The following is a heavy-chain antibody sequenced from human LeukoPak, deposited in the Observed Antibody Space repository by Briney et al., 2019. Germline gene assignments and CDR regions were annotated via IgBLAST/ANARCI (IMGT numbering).Heavy chain of an antibody. CDR3: ARGFGTAMEKNYYFDY. J-gene: IGHJ4*02. CDR1: GGSISSGDYY. V-gene: IGHV4-30-4*01. CDR2: IYYSGST. Sequence: PSETLSLTCTVSGGSISSGDYYWSWIRQPPGKGLEWIGYIYYSGSTYYNPSLKSRVTISVDTSKNQFSLKLSSVTAADTAVYYCARGFGTAMEKNYYFDYWGQGTLVTVSS. D-gene: IGHD5-18*01.